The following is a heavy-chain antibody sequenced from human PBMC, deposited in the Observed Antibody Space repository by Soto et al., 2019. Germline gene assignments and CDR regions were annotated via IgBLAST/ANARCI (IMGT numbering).Heavy chain of an antibody. V-gene: IGHV3-23*01. CDR2: ISGSGGST. D-gene: IGHD6-13*01. Sequence: GGSLRLSCAASRFTFSSYXMSXXRQAPGKGLEWVSPISGSGGSTYYADSVKGRFTISRDNSKNTMYLQMNSLRAEDTAVYYCAKGSSSSWDYWGQGTLVTVSS. CDR3: AKGSSSSWDY. CDR1: RFTFSSYX. J-gene: IGHJ4*02.